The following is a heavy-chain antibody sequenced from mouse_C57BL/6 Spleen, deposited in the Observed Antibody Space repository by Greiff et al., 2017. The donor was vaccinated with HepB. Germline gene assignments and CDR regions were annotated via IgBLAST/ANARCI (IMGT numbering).Heavy chain of an antibody. CDR2: VYPYNGGT. CDR3: ARIGSTMIRDWYFDV. Sequence: EVQLQQSGPVLVKPGPSVKISCKASGFTFTDYYMHWVKQSHGKSLEWIGLVYPYNGGTSYNQKFKGKAILTVDTSSSTAYMELNSLTSEDSAVYYWARIGSTMIRDWYFDVWGTGTTVTVSS. CDR1: GFTFTDYY. V-gene: IGHV1-36*01. J-gene: IGHJ1*03. D-gene: IGHD2-4*01.